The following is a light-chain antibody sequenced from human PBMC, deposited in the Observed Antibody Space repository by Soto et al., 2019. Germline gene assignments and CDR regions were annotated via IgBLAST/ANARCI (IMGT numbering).Light chain of an antibody. CDR3: QQYGSSPQT. Sequence: DIVLTQSPGTLSLSPGETATLSCRTSQSVNNNFLAWYQQKPGQAPRLLVYGASSRLPGIPDRFSGSGSGTDFILTISRLEPEDFAVYYCQQYGSSPQTFGQGTKVEVK. CDR1: QSVNNNF. CDR2: GAS. J-gene: IGKJ1*01. V-gene: IGKV3-20*01.